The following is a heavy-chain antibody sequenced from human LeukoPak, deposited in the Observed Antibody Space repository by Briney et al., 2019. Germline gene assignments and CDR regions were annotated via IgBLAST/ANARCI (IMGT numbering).Heavy chain of an antibody. D-gene: IGHD5-12*01. Sequence: SVKVSCKASGGTFSSYAISWVRQAPGQGLEWMGGIIPIFGTANYAQKFQARVTITADESTSTAYMELSSLRSEDTAVYYCAMALSLQRQYVDIVATLDYWGQGTLVTVSS. CDR2: IIPIFGTA. CDR1: GGTFSSYA. V-gene: IGHV1-69*13. CDR3: AMALSLQRQYVDIVATLDY. J-gene: IGHJ4*02.